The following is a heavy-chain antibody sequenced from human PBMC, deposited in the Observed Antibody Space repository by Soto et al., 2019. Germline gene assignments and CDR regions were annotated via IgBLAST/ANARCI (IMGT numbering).Heavy chain of an antibody. D-gene: IGHD3-9*01. CDR2: ISDSGSS. J-gene: IGHJ4*02. V-gene: IGHV4-31*03. CDR1: GGSISSGRFY. CDR3: ARTTFYDIFTAYYSLFDY. Sequence: QVQLQESGPGLVKPSQTLTLTCTVSGGSISSGRFYWSWIRQHPGKGLEWIGHISDSGSSYYNPSLESRVTRSVATSENQFSLKLSAVTAADTAVYFCARTTFYDIFTAYYSLFDYWGQGTKVTVSS.